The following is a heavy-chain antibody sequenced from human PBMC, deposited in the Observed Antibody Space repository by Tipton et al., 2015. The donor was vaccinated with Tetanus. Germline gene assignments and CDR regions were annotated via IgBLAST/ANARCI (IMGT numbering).Heavy chain of an antibody. CDR2: IWYDGGNK. D-gene: IGHD5-18*01. CDR3: ASLDTAMVNGDY. J-gene: IGHJ4*02. Sequence: SLRLSCAASGFTFSSYGMHWVRQAPGKGLEWVAVIWYDGGNKYYADSVKGRFTISRDNAKNSLYLQMNSLRAEDTAVYYCASLDTAMVNGDYWGQGTLVTVSS. CDR1: GFTFSSYG. V-gene: IGHV3-33*03.